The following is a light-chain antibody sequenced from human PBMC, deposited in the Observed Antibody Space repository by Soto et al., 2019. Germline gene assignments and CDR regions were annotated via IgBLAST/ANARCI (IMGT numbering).Light chain of an antibody. Sequence: IQMTQSPSTLSGSVGARVTIICRASQTISSWLAWYQQKPGKAPKLLIYKAPSLKSGAPSRFSSSGSGTEFSLTISSPQPDDFATYDCQRYYSYSEAFGQGTKVDIK. V-gene: IGKV1-5*03. J-gene: IGKJ1*01. CDR1: QTISSW. CDR3: QRYYSYSEA. CDR2: KAP.